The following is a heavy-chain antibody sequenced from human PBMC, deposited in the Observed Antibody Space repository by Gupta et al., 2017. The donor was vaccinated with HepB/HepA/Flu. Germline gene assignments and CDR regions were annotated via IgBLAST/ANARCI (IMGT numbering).Heavy chain of an antibody. CDR3: AGSPDWYDVRLDS. V-gene: IGHV3-30*14. Sequence: HLAESGGDLVQPGRYLRVSCEASGFTFKNYSRFWIRQAPGKGLEWVAAISFDGKNKYHADSVRGRFIISRDNSKNALYLQMDNLRREDTAIFYCAGSPDWYDVRLDSWGQGTLVTVS. CDR2: ISFDGKNK. CDR1: GFTFKNYS. J-gene: IGHJ4*02. D-gene: IGHD1-1*01.